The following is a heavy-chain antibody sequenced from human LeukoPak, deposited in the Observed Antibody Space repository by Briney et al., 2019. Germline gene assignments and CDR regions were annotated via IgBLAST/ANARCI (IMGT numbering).Heavy chain of an antibody. CDR3: AKVGNQPIPGYSSSWYFDY. CDR2: ISSSSSYI. Sequence: GGSLRLSCAASGFTFSSYSMNWVRQAPGKGLEWVSSISSSSSYIYYADSVKGRSTISRDNSKNTLYLQMNSLRAEDTAVYYCAKVGNQPIPGYSSSWYFDYWGQGTLVTVSS. V-gene: IGHV3-21*04. J-gene: IGHJ4*02. CDR1: GFTFSSYS. D-gene: IGHD6-13*01.